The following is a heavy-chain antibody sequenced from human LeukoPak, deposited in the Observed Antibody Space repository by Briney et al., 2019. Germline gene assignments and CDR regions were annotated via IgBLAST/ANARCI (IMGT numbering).Heavy chain of an antibody. J-gene: IGHJ6*03. CDR1: GYTFTSYA. CDR2: INPNSGGT. V-gene: IGHV1-2*02. CDR3: ARVQGDYYYYYMDV. Sequence: GASVKVSCKASGYTFTSYAMNWVRQAPGQGLEWMGWINPNSGGTNYAQKFQGRVTMTRDTSISTAYMELSRLRSDDTAVYYCARVQGDYYYYYMDVWGKGTTVTVSS.